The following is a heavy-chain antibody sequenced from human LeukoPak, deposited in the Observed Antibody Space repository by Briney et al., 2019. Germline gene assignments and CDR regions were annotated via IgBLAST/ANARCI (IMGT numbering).Heavy chain of an antibody. J-gene: IGHJ4*02. V-gene: IGHV4-34*01. CDR2: TNHSGST. CDR3: AVSRAQLLSRYFDY. D-gene: IGHD2-2*01. CDR1: GGSFSGYY. Sequence: SETLSLTCAVYGGSFSGYYWSWIRQPPGKGLEWIGETNHSGSTNYNPSLKSRVTISVDTSKNQFSLKLSSVTAADTAVYYCAVSRAQLLSRYFDYWGQGTLVTVSS.